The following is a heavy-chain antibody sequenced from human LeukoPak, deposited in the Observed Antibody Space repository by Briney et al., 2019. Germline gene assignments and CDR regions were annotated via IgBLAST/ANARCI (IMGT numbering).Heavy chain of an antibody. CDR1: GASIRSGTYF. Sequence: NPSDTLSLTCAVSGASIRSGTYFWAWMRQPPAKGLEWIASISHTGRTYYSPSLQSRALILVDTSKNQFSLSLTSVTAADTAAYYCARQTPAEKNRYTFQDVWGLGTTVIVSS. D-gene: IGHD3-16*02. CDR3: ARQTPAEKNRYTFQDV. CDR2: ISHTGRT. V-gene: IGHV4-39*01. J-gene: IGHJ6*02.